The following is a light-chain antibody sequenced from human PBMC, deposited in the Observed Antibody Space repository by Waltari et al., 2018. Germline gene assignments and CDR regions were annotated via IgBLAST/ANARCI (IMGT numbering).Light chain of an antibody. J-gene: IGLJ2*01. Sequence: QSVLTQPPSASGTPGQRVTISCSGSSSNIGSHYVYWYQQLPGTAPKLLIYRNNQRPSGVPDRFSGAKSGTSSSRAISGLRSEDEADYDCAAWDDSLSVVFGGGTKLTVL. CDR2: RNN. V-gene: IGLV1-47*01. CDR3: AAWDDSLSVV. CDR1: SSNIGSHY.